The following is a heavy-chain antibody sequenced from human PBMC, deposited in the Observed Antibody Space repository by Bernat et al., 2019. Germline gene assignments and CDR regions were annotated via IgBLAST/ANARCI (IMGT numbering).Heavy chain of an antibody. Sequence: QVQLQQWGAGLLKPSETLSLTCAVYGGSFSGCYWSWIRQPPGKGLEWIGEINHSGSTNYNPSLKSRVTISVDTSKNQFSLKLSSVTAADTAVYYCARGGRSGLVVYAIRFNWFDPWGQGTLVTVSS. J-gene: IGHJ5*02. CDR1: GGSFSGCY. V-gene: IGHV4-34*01. D-gene: IGHD2-8*02. CDR2: INHSGST. CDR3: ARGGRSGLVVYAIRFNWFDP.